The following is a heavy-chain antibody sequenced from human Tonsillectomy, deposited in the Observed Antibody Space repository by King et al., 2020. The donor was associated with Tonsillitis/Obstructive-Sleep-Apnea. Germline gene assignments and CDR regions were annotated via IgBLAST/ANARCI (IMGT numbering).Heavy chain of an antibody. V-gene: IGHV3-48*02. CDR1: GFTFSSYS. CDR3: AREYSLMGINAFDI. CDR2: ISSSSSTI. J-gene: IGHJ3*02. D-gene: IGHD2-21*01. Sequence: VQLVESGGGLVQPGGSLRLSCAASGFTFSSYSMNWVRQAPGKGLEWVAFISSSSSTIYTADSVRGRFTISRDNAKNSLYLQMNSLRDEDTAVYYCAREYSLMGINAFDIWGQGTMVTVSS.